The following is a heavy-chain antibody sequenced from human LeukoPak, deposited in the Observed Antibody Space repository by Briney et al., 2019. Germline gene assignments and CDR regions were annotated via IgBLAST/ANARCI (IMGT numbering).Heavy chain of an antibody. CDR3: AKLGNWGSFYFDY. CDR1: GYTFTSDW. J-gene: IGHJ4*02. Sequence: GESLKISCKGSGYTFTSDWIGWVRQMPGKGLEWMGIIYPGDSDTRYSPSFQRQVTISADKSISPAYLQWSSLKASDSAMYYCAKLGNWGSFYFDYWGQGTLVTVSS. D-gene: IGHD7-27*01. CDR2: IYPGDSDT. V-gene: IGHV5-51*01.